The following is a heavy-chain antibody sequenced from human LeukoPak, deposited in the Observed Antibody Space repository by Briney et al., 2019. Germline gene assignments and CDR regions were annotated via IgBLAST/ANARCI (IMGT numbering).Heavy chain of an antibody. CDR3: ARDNLISYSSAQGDY. J-gene: IGHJ4*02. CDR2: ISSSGSTI. CDR1: GFTFSDYY. V-gene: IGHV3-11*01. D-gene: IGHD6-19*01. Sequence: GGSLRLSCAASGFTFSDYYMSWIRQAPGKGLEWVSYISSSGSTIYYADSVKGRFTISRDNAKNSLYPQMNSLRAEDTAVYYCARDNLISYSSAQGDYWGQGTLVTVSS.